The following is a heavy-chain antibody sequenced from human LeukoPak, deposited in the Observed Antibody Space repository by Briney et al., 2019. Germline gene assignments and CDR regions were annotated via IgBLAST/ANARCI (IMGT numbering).Heavy chain of an antibody. Sequence: SETLSLTCTLSGGSISSSSYYWGWIRQPPGKGLEWIGSIYYSGSTYYNPSLKSRVTISVDTSKNQFSLKLSSVTAADTAVYYCARQTGGARDYVWGSYRIRFVDYWGQGTLVTVSS. CDR1: GGSISSSSYY. J-gene: IGHJ4*02. V-gene: IGHV4-39*01. CDR3: ARQTGGARDYVWGSYRIRFVDY. D-gene: IGHD3-16*02. CDR2: IYYSGST.